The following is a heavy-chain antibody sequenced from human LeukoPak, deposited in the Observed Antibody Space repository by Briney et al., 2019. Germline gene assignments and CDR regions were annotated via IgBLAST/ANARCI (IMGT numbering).Heavy chain of an antibody. J-gene: IGHJ4*02. CDR3: ARGGWSLDY. D-gene: IGHD2-21*01. V-gene: IGHV4-59*01. Sequence: PSETLSLTCIVSGGSMSSYYWSWIRQPPGKGLEWIGYIYYSGSTNYNPSLKRRLTMSADTSRNQFSLKLSSVTAADTAVYYCARGGWSLDYWGQGTLVTVSS. CDR2: IYYSGST. CDR1: GGSMSSYY.